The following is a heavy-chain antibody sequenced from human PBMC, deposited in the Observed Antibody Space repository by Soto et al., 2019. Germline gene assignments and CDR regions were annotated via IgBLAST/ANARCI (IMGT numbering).Heavy chain of an antibody. CDR1: GGSVTNSSYY. D-gene: IGHD4-17*01. J-gene: IGHJ4*02. Sequence: TSETLSLTCTVSGGSVTNSSYYWGWIRQSPGKGLEWIGSVYYRGRSYSKSTVKSRVTISVDTSKNQFSLNFNSVTASDTALYYCVIQRTTVLTQAFFDFWAPGALVTVSS. CDR3: VIQRTTVLTQAFFDF. V-gene: IGHV4-39*01. CDR2: VYYRGRS.